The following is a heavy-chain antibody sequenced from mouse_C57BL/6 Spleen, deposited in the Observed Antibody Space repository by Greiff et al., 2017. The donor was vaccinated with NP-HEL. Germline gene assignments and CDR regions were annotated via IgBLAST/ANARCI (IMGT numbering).Heavy chain of an antibody. Sequence: QVQLKESGAELVKPGASVKMSCKASGYTFTTYPIEWMKQNHGKSLEWIGNFHPYNDDTKYNEKFKGKATLTVEKSSSTVYLELSRLTSDDSAVYYCARNGYDPFYAMDYWGQGTSVTVSS. CDR3: ARNGYDPFYAMDY. CDR2: FHPYNDDT. D-gene: IGHD2-2*01. CDR1: GYTFTTYP. V-gene: IGHV1-47*01. J-gene: IGHJ4*01.